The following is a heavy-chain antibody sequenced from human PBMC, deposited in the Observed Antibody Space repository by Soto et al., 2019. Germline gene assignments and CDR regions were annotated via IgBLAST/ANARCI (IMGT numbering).Heavy chain of an antibody. CDR2: IYWNDEK. CDR1: GFSLTTGVG. CDR3: AHRVNMARGPYNYFGP. J-gene: IGHJ5*02. D-gene: IGHD3-10*01. Sequence: SGPTLVNPTQTLTLTCSFSGFSLTTGVGVGWIRQPPGKALEWLAIIYWNDEKLYNPSLKTRLTITKDTSKNQVVLTVTDMDPVDTATYYCAHRVNMARGPYNYFGPWGQGTRVTFSS. V-gene: IGHV2-5*01.